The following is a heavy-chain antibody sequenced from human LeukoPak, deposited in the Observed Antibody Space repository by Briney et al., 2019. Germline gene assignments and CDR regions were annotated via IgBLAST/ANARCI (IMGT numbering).Heavy chain of an antibody. J-gene: IGHJ6*02. CDR2: IGTAGDT. CDR3: ARDYSCGWPHYYYYGMDV. Sequence: PGGSLRLSCADPGFTFSSYDMHWVCQATGKGLEWVSAIGTAGDTYYPGSVKGRFTISRENAKNSLYLQMNSLRAGDTAVYYCARDYSCGWPHYYYYGMDVWGQGTTVTVSS. D-gene: IGHD6-19*01. CDR1: GFTFSSYD. V-gene: IGHV3-13*04.